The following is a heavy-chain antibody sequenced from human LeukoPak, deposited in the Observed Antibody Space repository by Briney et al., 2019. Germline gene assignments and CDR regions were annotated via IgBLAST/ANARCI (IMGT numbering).Heavy chain of an antibody. CDR1: GFTFGDYA. CDR2: IRSKAYGGTT. D-gene: IGHD3-22*01. Sequence: GGSLRLSCTASGFTFGDYAMSWFRQAPGKGLEWVGFIRSKAYGGTTEYAASVKGRFTISRDDSKSIAYLQMNSLKTEDTAVYYCTRDSEKAYYYDSSGPIGYWGQGTLVTVSS. V-gene: IGHV3-49*03. CDR3: TRDSEKAYYYDSSGPIGY. J-gene: IGHJ4*02.